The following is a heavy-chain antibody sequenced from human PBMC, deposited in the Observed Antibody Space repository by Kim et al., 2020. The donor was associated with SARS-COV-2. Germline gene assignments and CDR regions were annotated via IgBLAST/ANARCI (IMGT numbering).Heavy chain of an antibody. V-gene: IGHV3-30*18. Sequence: GGSLRLSCAASGFTFSSYGMHWVRQAPGKGLEWVAVISYDGSNKYYADSVEGRFTISRDNSKNTLYLQMNSLRAEDTAVYYCAKEGIVVVPAANYFDYWG. CDR3: AKEGIVVVPAANYFDY. CDR1: GFTFSSYG. D-gene: IGHD2-2*01. J-gene: IGHJ4*01. CDR2: ISYDGSNK.